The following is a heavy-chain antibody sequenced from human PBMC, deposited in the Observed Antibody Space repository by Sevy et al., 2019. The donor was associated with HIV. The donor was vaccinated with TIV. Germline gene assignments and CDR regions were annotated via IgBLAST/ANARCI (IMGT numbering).Heavy chain of an antibody. CDR2: ISSSSSTI. J-gene: IGHJ4*02. CDR1: GFTFSTYS. Sequence: GESLKISCAASGFTFSTYSMNWVRQAPGKGLEWVSYISSSSSTIYYADSVKGRFTISRDNAKNSLYLQMNILRDEDTAVYYCARDLGYYYDRSGYYGPYDYWGQGTLVTVSS. D-gene: IGHD3-22*01. CDR3: ARDLGYYYDRSGYYGPYDY. V-gene: IGHV3-48*02.